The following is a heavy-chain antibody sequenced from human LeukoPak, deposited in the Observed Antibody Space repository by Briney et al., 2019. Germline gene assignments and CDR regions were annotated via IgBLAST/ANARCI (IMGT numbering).Heavy chain of an antibody. D-gene: IGHD5-18*01. V-gene: IGHV4-39*01. CDR2: IYYSGST. Sequence: SETLSLTCTVSGGSISSSSYYWGWIRQPPGKGLEWIGSIYYSGSTYYNPSLKSRVTISVDTSKNQFSLKLSSVTAADTAVYYCARAPDTAMVSPFDYWGQGTLVTVSS. CDR1: GGSISSSSYY. J-gene: IGHJ4*02. CDR3: ARAPDTAMVSPFDY.